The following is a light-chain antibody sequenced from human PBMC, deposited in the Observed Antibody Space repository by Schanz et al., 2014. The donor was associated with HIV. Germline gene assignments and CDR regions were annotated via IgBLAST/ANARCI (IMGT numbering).Light chain of an antibody. CDR1: QSVSSY. CDR2: ATS. J-gene: IGKJ4*01. V-gene: IGKV3-11*01. CDR3: HFFGNSGGT. Sequence: EIVLTQSPATLSLSPGERATLSCRASQSVSSYLAWYQQKPGQAPRLLIYATSTRAVGIPDRFSGTGSGTDFTLTISRLEPEDFAVYYCHFFGNSGGTFGGGTKVEIK.